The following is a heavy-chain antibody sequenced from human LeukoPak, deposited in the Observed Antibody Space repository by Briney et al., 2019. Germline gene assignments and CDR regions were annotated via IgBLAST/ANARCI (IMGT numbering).Heavy chain of an antibody. CDR3: ARGPRSIAARRGNWFDP. Sequence: GASVKVSCKASGYTFTGYYMHWVRQAPGQGLEWLGRINPNSGGTNYAQKFQGRVTMTRDTSISTAYMELSRLRSDDTAVYYCARGPRSIAARRGNWFDPWGQGTLVTVSS. D-gene: IGHD6-6*01. V-gene: IGHV1-2*06. CDR2: INPNSGGT. CDR1: GYTFTGYY. J-gene: IGHJ5*02.